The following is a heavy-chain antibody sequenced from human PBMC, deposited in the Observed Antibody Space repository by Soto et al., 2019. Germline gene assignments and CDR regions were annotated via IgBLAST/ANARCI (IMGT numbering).Heavy chain of an antibody. J-gene: IGHJ4*02. V-gene: IGHV3-30*18. Sequence: QVQLVESGGGVVQPGRSLRLSCAASGFTFSSYGMHWVRRAPGKGLEWVAVISSDGSDKNYADSVKGRFSISRDNSRNTLFLQMNSLRPEDTAVFYCAKEPYDSTGFYYSFHHWGQGTLVTVSS. CDR3: AKEPYDSTGFYYSFHH. D-gene: IGHD3-22*01. CDR2: ISSDGSDK. CDR1: GFTFSSYG.